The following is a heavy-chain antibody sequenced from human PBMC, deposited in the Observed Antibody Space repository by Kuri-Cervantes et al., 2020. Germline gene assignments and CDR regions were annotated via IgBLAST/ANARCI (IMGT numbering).Heavy chain of an antibody. D-gene: IGHD1-26*01. V-gene: IGHV3-33*08. CDR2: IWYDGSNK. CDR3: ARSGSYYPTIDY. J-gene: IGHJ4*02. CDR1: GFTFSSYG. Sequence: GGSLRLSCAASGFTFSSYGMHWVRQAPGKGLEWVAVIWYDGSNKYYADSVKGRFTISRDNSKDTLYLQMNSLRAEDTAVYYCARSGSYYPTIDYWGQGTLVTVSS.